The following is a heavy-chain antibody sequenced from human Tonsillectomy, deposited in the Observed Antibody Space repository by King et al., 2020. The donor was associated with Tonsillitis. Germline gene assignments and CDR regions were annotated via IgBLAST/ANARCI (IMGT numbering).Heavy chain of an antibody. CDR3: AKVVSTAMVYYFDY. J-gene: IGHJ4*02. CDR1: GFTFSSYA. V-gene: IGHV3-23*04. CDR2: ISGSGGST. Sequence: VQLVESGGGLVQPGGSLRLSCAASGFTFSSYAMDWVRQAPGKGLEWVSGISGSGGSTYYADSVKGRFTISRDNSKNTLYLQMNILGAEDTAPYYCAKVVSTAMVYYFDYWGQGTLVTVSS. D-gene: IGHD5-18*01.